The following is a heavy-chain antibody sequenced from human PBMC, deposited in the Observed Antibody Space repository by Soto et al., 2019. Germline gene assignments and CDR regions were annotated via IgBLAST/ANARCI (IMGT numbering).Heavy chain of an antibody. Sequence: QVQLQESGPGLVKPSGTLSLTCAVSGGSISSSNWWSWVRQPPGKGLEWIGEIYHSGSTNYNPSLKSRVTISVDKSKNQFSLKLSSVTAADTAVYYCARDGPGIAAAGRFYFDYWGQGTLVTVSS. J-gene: IGHJ4*02. CDR1: GGSISSSNW. D-gene: IGHD6-13*01. CDR3: ARDGPGIAAAGRFYFDY. CDR2: IYHSGST. V-gene: IGHV4-4*02.